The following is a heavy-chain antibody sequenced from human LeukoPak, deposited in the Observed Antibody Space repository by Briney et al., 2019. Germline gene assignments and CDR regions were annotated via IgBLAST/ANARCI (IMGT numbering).Heavy chain of an antibody. Sequence: GGPLRLSCAASGFTFSAYSMNWVRQAPGKGLEWISFIDGSSRIIFYANSVKGRFSISRDNAKNSLFLQMNSLRAEDTAVYYCARDRAGDGFDYWGQGTLVTVSS. CDR1: GFTFSAYS. V-gene: IGHV3-48*04. CDR3: ARDRAGDGFDY. D-gene: IGHD2-21*02. J-gene: IGHJ4*02. CDR2: IDGSSRII.